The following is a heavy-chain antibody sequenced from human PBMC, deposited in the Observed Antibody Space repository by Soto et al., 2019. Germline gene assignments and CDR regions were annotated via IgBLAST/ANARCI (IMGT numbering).Heavy chain of an antibody. J-gene: IGHJ3*02. V-gene: IGHV3-48*01. Sequence: EVQLVESGGGLVQPGGSLRLSCAASGFTFSSYSMNWVRQAPGKGLELVSYISSSSSTIYYADSVKGRFTISRDNAKNSLYLQMNSLRAEDTAVYYCARGLEVLDAFDIWGQGTMVTVSS. D-gene: IGHD2-8*01. CDR3: ARGLEVLDAFDI. CDR1: GFTFSSYS. CDR2: ISSSSSTI.